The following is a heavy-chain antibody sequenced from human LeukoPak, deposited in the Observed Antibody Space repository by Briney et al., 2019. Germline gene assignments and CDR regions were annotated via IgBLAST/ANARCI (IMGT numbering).Heavy chain of an antibody. Sequence: PSETLSLTCTVSGGSISPYYWSWIRQPPGKGLEWIGYIYSYGSTNYNPSLKSRVTISVDTSKNQFSLKLSSVTAADTAVYYCARVDSSNWYEYRGYFDYWGQGTLVTVSS. V-gene: IGHV4-59*01. CDR3: ARVDSSNWYEYRGYFDY. D-gene: IGHD6-13*01. CDR1: GGSISPYY. CDR2: IYSYGST. J-gene: IGHJ4*02.